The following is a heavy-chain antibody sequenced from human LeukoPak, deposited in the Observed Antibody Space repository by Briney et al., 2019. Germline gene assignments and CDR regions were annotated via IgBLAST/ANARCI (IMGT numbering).Heavy chain of an antibody. CDR2: IYDSAST. CDR1: GGSISGYY. V-gene: IGHV4-59*08. Sequence: SETLSLICTVSGGSISGYYWTWLRESPGKGLEGIRYIYDSASTICNRSLKSRDTISLHPAKNQFSLNLSSVTAGETAVYYCTRRVSVGGMHRLDPWGQGILVTVSS. CDR3: TRRVSVGGMHRLDP. D-gene: IGHD3-22*01. J-gene: IGHJ5*02.